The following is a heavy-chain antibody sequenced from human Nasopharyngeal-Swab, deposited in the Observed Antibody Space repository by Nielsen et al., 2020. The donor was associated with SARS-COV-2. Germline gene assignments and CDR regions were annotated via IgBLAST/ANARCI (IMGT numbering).Heavy chain of an antibody. V-gene: IGHV4-59*01. CDR1: GGSISSYY. J-gene: IGHJ6*03. D-gene: IGHD3-9*01. Sequence: SETLSLTCTVSGGSISSYYWSWIRQPPGKGLEWIGYIYYSGSTNYNPSLKSRVTISVDTSKNQFSLKLSSVTAADTAVYYCARISPSHYDILTGYYGYYYMDVWGKGTTVTVSS. CDR3: ARISPSHYDILTGYYGYYYMDV. CDR2: IYYSGST.